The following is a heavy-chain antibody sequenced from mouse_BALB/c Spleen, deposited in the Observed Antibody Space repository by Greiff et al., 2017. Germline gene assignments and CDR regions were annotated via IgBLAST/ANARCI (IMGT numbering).Heavy chain of an antibody. CDR2: IYPGSGST. CDR1: GYTFTSYW. V-gene: IGHV1S22*01. Sequence: LQQPGSELVRPGASVKLSCKASGYTFTSYWMHWVKQRPGQGLEWIGNIYPGSGSTNYDEKFKSKATLTVDTSSSTAYMQLSSLTSEDSAVYYCTRGNSFQYAMDYWGQGTSVTVSS. J-gene: IGHJ4*01. D-gene: IGHD1-2*01. CDR3: TRGNSFQYAMDY.